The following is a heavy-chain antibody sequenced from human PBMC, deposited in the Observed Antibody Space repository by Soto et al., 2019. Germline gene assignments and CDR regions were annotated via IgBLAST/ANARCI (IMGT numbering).Heavy chain of an antibody. V-gene: IGHV4-30-4*01. CDR1: GGSISSGDYY. CDR2: IYYSGST. J-gene: IGHJ4*02. Sequence: SETLSLTCTVSGGSISSGDYYWSWIRQPPGKGLEWIGHIYYSGSTYYNPSLKSRVTISVDTSKNQFSLKLSSVTAADTAVYYCARYDKIYSSSWVFDYWGQGTLVTVSS. D-gene: IGHD6-13*01. CDR3: ARYDKIYSSSWVFDY.